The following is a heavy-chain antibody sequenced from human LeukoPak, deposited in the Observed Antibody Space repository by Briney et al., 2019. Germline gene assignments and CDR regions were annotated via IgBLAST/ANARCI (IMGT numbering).Heavy chain of an antibody. CDR1: GYTFSYHH. V-gene: IGHV1-46*01. CDR3: ARDTYGSDY. CDR2: ITPSSGDT. D-gene: IGHD3-10*01. Sequence: ASVKVSCKASGYTFSYHHMHWVRHAPGQGLEWMRKITPSSGDTTYAQNFQDRVTMTRHTSTSTVYMQLSRLRSEDTAVYYCARDTYGSDYWGQGTLVTVSA. J-gene: IGHJ4*02.